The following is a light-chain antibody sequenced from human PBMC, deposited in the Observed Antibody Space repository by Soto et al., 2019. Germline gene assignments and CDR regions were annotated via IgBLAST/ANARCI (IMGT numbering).Light chain of an antibody. CDR3: QQYGSSPYT. J-gene: IGKJ2*01. CDR1: QSVSSSY. Sequence: EIVLTQSPGTLSLSPGERATLSCRASQSVSSSYLAWYQQKPGQAPRLLIYGASSRATVIPDRFSGSGSGTDFTLTISRLEPEDFAGYYCQQYGSSPYTFGQGTKLEIK. V-gene: IGKV3-20*01. CDR2: GAS.